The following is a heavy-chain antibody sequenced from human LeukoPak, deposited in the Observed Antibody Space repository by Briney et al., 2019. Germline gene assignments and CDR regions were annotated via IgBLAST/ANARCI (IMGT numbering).Heavy chain of an antibody. J-gene: IGHJ5*02. Sequence: GGSLRLSCAASGFTFSSYSMNWVRQAPGKGLEWVSYISSSSSTIYYADSVKGRFTISRDNAKNSLYLQMNSLRAEDTAVYYCARDHPLTRGSVGWFDPWGQGTLVTVSS. V-gene: IGHV3-48*01. D-gene: IGHD2-2*01. CDR1: GFTFSSYS. CDR2: ISSSSSTI. CDR3: ARDHPLTRGSVGWFDP.